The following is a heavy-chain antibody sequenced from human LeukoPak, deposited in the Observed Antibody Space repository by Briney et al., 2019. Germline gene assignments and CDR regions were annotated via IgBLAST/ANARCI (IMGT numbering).Heavy chain of an antibody. Sequence: GGSLRLSCGGSGFTFSSYAMSWVRQAPGKGLEWVSAISGSGTDTFYANSVKGRFTISRDNPKNTLYLQMNSLRAEDTAVYYCASDTYYYGSGSYYMVPFYFDYWGQGTLVTVSS. J-gene: IGHJ4*02. D-gene: IGHD3-10*01. V-gene: IGHV3-23*01. CDR1: GFTFSSYA. CDR2: ISGSGTDT. CDR3: ASDTYYYGSGSYYMVPFYFDY.